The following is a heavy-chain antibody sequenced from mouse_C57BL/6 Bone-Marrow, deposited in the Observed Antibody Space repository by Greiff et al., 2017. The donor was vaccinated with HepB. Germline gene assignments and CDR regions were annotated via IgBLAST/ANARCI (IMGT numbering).Heavy chain of an antibody. CDR1: GYTFTDYE. Sequence: QVQLKQSGAELVRPGASVTLSCKASGYTFTDYEMHWVKQTPVHGLEWIGAIDPETGGTAYNEKFKGKATLTAEKSSSTAYMQLSSLTSEDSAVYFCARGGVWYFDYWGQGTTLTVSS. V-gene: IGHV1-15*01. J-gene: IGHJ2*01. CDR3: ARGGVWYFDY. CDR2: IDPETGGT.